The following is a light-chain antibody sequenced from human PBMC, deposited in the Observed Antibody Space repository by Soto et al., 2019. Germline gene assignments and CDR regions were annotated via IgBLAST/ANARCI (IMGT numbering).Light chain of an antibody. CDR2: KAS. J-gene: IGKJ2*01. CDR3: QQYDYYPYT. Sequence: DIQMTQSPSTLSASVGDRVPITCRSSQSIMSWLAWYQQKPGEAPKILIYKASSLESGVPSRFSGSGSGTEFTLTISSLQPDDFATYYCQQYDYYPYTFGQGTQLEIK. CDR1: QSIMSW. V-gene: IGKV1-5*03.